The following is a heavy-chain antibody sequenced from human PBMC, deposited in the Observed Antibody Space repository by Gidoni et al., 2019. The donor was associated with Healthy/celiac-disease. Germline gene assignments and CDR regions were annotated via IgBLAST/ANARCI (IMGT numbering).Heavy chain of an antibody. V-gene: IGHV3-30*18. CDR3: AKDQNYYGSGSYAFDI. D-gene: IGHD3-10*01. J-gene: IGHJ3*02. CDR2: ISYDGSNK. CDR1: GFTFSRYG. Sequence: QVQLVESGGGVVQPGRSLRLSCAASGFTFSRYGMHLVRQAPGKGLEWVAVISYDGSNKYYADSVKGRFTISRDNSKNTLYLQMNSLRAEDTAVYYCAKDQNYYGSGSYAFDIWAKGQWSPSLQ.